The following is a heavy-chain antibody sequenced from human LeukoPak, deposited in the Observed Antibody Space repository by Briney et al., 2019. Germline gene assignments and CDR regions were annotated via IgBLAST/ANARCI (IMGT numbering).Heavy chain of an antibody. V-gene: IGHV4-34*01. J-gene: IGHJ4*02. CDR1: GGSFSGYY. CDR3: ARGIYLDPNADFDY. Sequence: SETLSLTCAVYGGSFSGYYWSWVRQPPGKGLEWIGGINHSGSTNYNPSLKSRVTISVDTSKNQFSLKLSSVTAADTAVYYCARGIYLDPNADFDYWGQGTLVTVSS. CDR2: INHSGST. D-gene: IGHD1-1*01.